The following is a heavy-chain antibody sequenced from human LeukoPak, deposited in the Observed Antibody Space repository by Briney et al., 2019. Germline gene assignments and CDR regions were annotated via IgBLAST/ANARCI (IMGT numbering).Heavy chain of an antibody. CDR1: GGSFSGYY. D-gene: IGHD6-6*01. CDR3: AREGEQLASKYYFDY. CDR2: INHSGST. Sequence: SETLSLTCAVYGGSFSGYYWSWIRQPPGKGLEWIGEINHSGSTNYNPSLKSRVTISVDTSKNQFSLKLSSVTAADTAVYYCAREGEQLASKYYFDYWGQGTLVTVSS. V-gene: IGHV4-34*01. J-gene: IGHJ4*02.